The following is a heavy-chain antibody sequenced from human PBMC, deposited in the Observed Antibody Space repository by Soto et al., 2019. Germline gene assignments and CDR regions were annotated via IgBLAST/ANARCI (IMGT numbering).Heavy chain of an antibody. CDR1: GINFLTYA. Sequence: DVQLLESGGGLVQPGGSLRFSCAAPGINFLTYAMAWVRQAPGKGLEWVSVISSSGITYYADSVKGRFTISRDISNSTLFLQMNSLRVEDTAVYYCTKMGTSIWYMDYFDYCGRGSLVTVSS. CDR2: ISSSGIT. D-gene: IGHD3-3*02. J-gene: IGHJ4*02. V-gene: IGHV3-23*01. CDR3: TKMGTSIWYMDYFDY.